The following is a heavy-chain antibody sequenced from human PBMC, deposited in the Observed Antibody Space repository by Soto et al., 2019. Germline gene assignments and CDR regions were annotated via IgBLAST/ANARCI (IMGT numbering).Heavy chain of an antibody. D-gene: IGHD3-10*01. J-gene: IGHJ6*02. CDR1: GDTFKNCV. CDR3: AAELGFGKLSVV. Sequence: QVQVVQSGVEVRRPGSSVKVSCKASGDTFKNCVISWVRQAPGQGLEWMGGIIPLFGTTDFATRFQGRLTITTDESTTTAYMELSRLRSEDTATYYCAAELGFGKLSVVWGQGTTVIVSS. CDR2: IIPLFGTT. V-gene: IGHV1-69*01.